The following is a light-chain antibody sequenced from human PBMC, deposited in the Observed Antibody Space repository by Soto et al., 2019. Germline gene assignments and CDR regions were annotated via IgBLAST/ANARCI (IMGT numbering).Light chain of an antibody. CDR1: SSDVGVYNS. J-gene: IGLJ1*01. CDR3: SSYAGTHIV. V-gene: IGLV2-8*01. CDR2: DVS. Sequence: QSVLTQPPSASGSPGQSVTISCTGTSSDVGVYNSVSWYQQHPAQAPKLMIYDVSKRPSGVPDRFSGSKSGDAASLTVSGLRAEDEADYYCSSYAGTHIVFGTGTKAPS.